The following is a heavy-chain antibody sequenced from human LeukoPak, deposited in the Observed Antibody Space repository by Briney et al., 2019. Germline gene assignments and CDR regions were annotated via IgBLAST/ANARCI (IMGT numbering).Heavy chain of an antibody. Sequence: PGGSLRLSCAASGFTFSDYYMGWVRQAPGKGLEWVSYIDMSGTTIYYADSVKGRFTISRDNAKNSLFLQMNSLRAEDTAVYYCAKDILAAGLFFDYWGQGALFTVSS. CDR3: AKDILAAGLFFDY. CDR1: GFTFSDYY. CDR2: IDMSGTTI. D-gene: IGHD6-13*01. V-gene: IGHV3-11*01. J-gene: IGHJ4*02.